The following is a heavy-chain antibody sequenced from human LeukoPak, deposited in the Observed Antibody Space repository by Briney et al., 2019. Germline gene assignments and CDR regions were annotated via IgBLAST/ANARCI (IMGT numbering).Heavy chain of an antibody. V-gene: IGHV4-61*01. CDR1: GGSVSSDSYY. CDR2: LHYSGST. Sequence: SETLSLTCTVSGGSVSSDSYYWNWIRQPPGKGLEWIGYLHYSGSTNYNPSLKSRVTISVDTSKNQFSLKLSSVTAADTAVYYCASTLWFGELGWFDPWGQGTLVTVSS. CDR3: ASTLWFGELGWFDP. J-gene: IGHJ5*02. D-gene: IGHD3-10*01.